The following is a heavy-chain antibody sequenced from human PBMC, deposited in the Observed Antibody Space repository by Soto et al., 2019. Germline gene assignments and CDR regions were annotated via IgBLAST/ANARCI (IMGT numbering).Heavy chain of an antibody. CDR1: GFTFDDYS. CDR3: AKDMLKYSSSSYAFDI. J-gene: IGHJ3*02. Sequence: GGSPRLSCAASGFTFDDYSMHWVRQAPGKGLEWVSGISWNSGSIGYADSVKGRFTISRDNAKNSLYLQMNSLRAEDTALYYCAKDMLKYSSSSYAFDIWGQGTMVTVSS. V-gene: IGHV3-9*01. D-gene: IGHD6-6*01. CDR2: ISWNSGSI.